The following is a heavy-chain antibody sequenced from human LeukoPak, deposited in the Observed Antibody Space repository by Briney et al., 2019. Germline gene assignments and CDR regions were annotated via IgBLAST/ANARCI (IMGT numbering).Heavy chain of an antibody. CDR2: IYYSGST. J-gene: IGHJ4*02. D-gene: IGHD6-6*01. CDR1: GGSINTYY. V-gene: IGHV4-59*01. Sequence: PSETLSLTCTVSGGSINTYYWSWIRQPPGKGLEWIGYIYYSGSTNYNPSLKSRVTISVDTSKNQFYLKLSSVTAADTAVYYCASSSAAPRPGYWGQGTLVTVSS. CDR3: ASSSAAPRPGY.